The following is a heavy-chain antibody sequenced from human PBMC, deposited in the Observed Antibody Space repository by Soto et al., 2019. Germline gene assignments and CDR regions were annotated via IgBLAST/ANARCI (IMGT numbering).Heavy chain of an antibody. CDR2: INSDGSSI. Sequence: EVRLVESGGDLVQPGGFLRLSCATSGFTFSRYWMHWVRQVPGKGLVWVSRINSDGSSISYSDSVKGRFTISRDNAKNTLYLQMNSLRVENTAVYYCARLPVYTSTSLDYWGQGTLVTVSS. J-gene: IGHJ4*02. V-gene: IGHV3-74*01. CDR1: GFTFSRYW. CDR3: ARLPVYTSTSLDY. D-gene: IGHD2-8*01.